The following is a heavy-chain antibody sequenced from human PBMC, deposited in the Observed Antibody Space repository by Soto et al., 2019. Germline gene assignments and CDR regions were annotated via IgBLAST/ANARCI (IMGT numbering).Heavy chain of an antibody. D-gene: IGHD1-26*01. CDR1: GFTFSSYA. J-gene: IGHJ6*02. CDR2: ISGSGGST. Sequence: QPGGSLRLSCAASGFTFSSYAMSWVRQAPGKGLEWVSAISGSGGSTYYADSVKGRFTISRDNSKNTLYLQMNSLRAEDTAVYYCAKARGIVGATNNYGYYGMDVWGQGTTVTVSS. CDR3: AKARGIVGATNNYGYYGMDV. V-gene: IGHV3-23*01.